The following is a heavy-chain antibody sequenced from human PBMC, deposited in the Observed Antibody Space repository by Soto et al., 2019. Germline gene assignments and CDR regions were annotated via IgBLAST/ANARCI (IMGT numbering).Heavy chain of an antibody. CDR2: IYYSWTA. J-gene: IGHJ4*02. Sequence: QVQLHESGPGLVKPSQTLSLTCTVSGGSVNSGGYYWTWIRQHPGKGLEWIGYIYYSWTAYYNPSLKRRVSISLDPSKNQFSLKLSSVTAADTAVYYCARGATTFTGDFVDYWGQGTLVTVSS. CDR1: GGSVNSGGYY. V-gene: IGHV4-31*03. CDR3: ARGATTFTGDFVDY. D-gene: IGHD4-17*01.